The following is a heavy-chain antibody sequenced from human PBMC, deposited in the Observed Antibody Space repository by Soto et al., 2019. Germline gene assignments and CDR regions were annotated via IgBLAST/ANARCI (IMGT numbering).Heavy chain of an antibody. D-gene: IGHD2-2*01. CDR2: INHSGST. Sequence: SETLSLTCAVYGGSFSGYYWSWIRQPPGKGLEWIGEINHSGSTNYNPSLKSRVTISVDTSKNQFSLKLSSVTAADTAVYYCARGPHIVVVSAAISYYYMDVWGQGTTVPVSS. V-gene: IGHV4-34*01. CDR1: GGSFSGYY. CDR3: ARGPHIVVVSAAISYYYMDV. J-gene: IGHJ6*03.